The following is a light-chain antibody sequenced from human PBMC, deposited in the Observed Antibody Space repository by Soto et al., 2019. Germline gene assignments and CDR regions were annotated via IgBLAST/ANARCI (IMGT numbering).Light chain of an antibody. CDR3: QQSNNWPRT. V-gene: IGKV3-15*01. Sequence: EIGSRQSPATLSLSTAERATLYCRASQSISRSLAWYQQKPGQAPRLLIYGASTRATGIPARFSGSGSGTEFTLTISSLQSEDFAVYYCQQSNNWPRTFGQGTKVDIK. CDR1: QSISRS. J-gene: IGKJ1*01. CDR2: GAS.